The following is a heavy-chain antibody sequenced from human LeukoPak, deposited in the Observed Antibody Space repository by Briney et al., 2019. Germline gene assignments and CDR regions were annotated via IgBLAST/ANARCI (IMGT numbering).Heavy chain of an antibody. CDR1: GGSVSSGSYY. CDR3: ARGRGQNSSSYQLRFDP. D-gene: IGHD6-13*01. CDR2: IYYSGST. Sequence: PSETLSLTCTVSGGSVSSGSYYWSWIRQPPGKGLEWIGYIYYSGSTNYNPSLKSRVTISVDTSKNQFPLKLSSVTAADTAVYYCARGRGQNSSSYQLRFDPWGQGTLVTVSS. V-gene: IGHV4-61*01. J-gene: IGHJ5*02.